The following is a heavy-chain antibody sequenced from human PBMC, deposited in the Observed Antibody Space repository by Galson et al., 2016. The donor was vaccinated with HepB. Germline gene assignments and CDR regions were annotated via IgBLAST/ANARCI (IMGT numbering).Heavy chain of an antibody. D-gene: IGHD6-19*01. CDR3: ARRKFSPGYSRGGYYFDY. J-gene: IGHJ4*02. CDR1: GYSFTSYL. Sequence: QSGAEVKKPGESLRISCKGSGYSFTSYLINWVRQTPGKGLEWMGKIDPRDSYPQYNPSFQGHVTISTDKSVSTVYLEWSSLQAADTAMYYCARRKFSPGYSRGGYYFDYWGQGTLVTVSS. CDR2: IDPRDSYP. V-gene: IGHV5-10-1*01.